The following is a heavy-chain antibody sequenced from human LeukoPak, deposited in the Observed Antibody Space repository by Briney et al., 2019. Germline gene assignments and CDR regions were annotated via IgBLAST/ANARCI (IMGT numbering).Heavy chain of an antibody. CDR1: GGSISSYY. D-gene: IGHD2-2*01. J-gene: IGHJ5*02. V-gene: IGHV4-4*09. Sequence: PSETLSLTCTVSGGSISSYYWSWIRQPRGKGLEWIGYIYTSGSTNYNPSLKSRVTISVDTSKNQFSLKLSSVTAADTAVYYCARLYCSSTSCPIDPWGQGTLVTVSS. CDR2: IYTSGST. CDR3: ARLYCSSTSCPIDP.